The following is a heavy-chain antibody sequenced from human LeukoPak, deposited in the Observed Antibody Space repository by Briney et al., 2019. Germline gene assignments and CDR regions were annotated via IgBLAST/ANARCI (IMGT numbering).Heavy chain of an antibody. CDR3: ARGGSYYFYYFDY. Sequence: ASVKVSCKASGYTFTSYAMHWVRQAPGQRLEWMGWINAGNGNTKYSQKFQGRVTITRDTSASTAYMELSSLRSEDTAVYYCARGGSYYFYYFDYWGQGTLVTVSS. CDR1: GYTFTSYA. D-gene: IGHD1-26*01. J-gene: IGHJ4*02. V-gene: IGHV1-3*01. CDR2: INAGNGNT.